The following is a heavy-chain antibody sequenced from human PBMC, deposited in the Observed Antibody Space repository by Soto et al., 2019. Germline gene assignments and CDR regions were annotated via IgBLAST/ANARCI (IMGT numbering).Heavy chain of an antibody. Sequence: ASVKVSCKASGYTFTGYYMHWVLQAPGQGLEWMGWINPNSGGTNYAQKFQGRVTMTRDTSISTAYMELSRLRSDDTAVYYCARDDAIFGVVPSYGMDVWGQGTTVTVSS. CDR3: ARDDAIFGVVPSYGMDV. J-gene: IGHJ6*02. CDR2: INPNSGGT. CDR1: GYTFTGYY. V-gene: IGHV1-2*02. D-gene: IGHD3-3*01.